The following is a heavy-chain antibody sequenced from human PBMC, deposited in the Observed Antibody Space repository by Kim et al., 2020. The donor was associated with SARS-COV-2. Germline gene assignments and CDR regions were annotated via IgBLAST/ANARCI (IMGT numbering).Heavy chain of an antibody. Sequence: SETLSLTCAVYGGSFSGYYWSWIRQPPRKGLEWNGEINHSGSTNYNPSLNSRVTISVDTSKNQFSLKLSSVTAADTAVYYCASYDSSGYYYEGRDYWGQGTLVTVSS. CDR1: GGSFSGYY. J-gene: IGHJ4*02. D-gene: IGHD3-22*01. V-gene: IGHV4-34*01. CDR2: INHSGST. CDR3: ASYDSSGYYYEGRDY.